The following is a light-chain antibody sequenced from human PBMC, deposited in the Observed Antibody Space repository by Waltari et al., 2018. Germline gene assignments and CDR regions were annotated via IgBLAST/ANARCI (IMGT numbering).Light chain of an antibody. CDR2: WAS. CDR3: QQYYTTPLT. J-gene: IGKJ4*01. CDR1: QSVLYSSNNKNY. Sequence: DIVMTQSPDSLAVSLGERATINCKSSQSVLYSSNNKNYLAWYQKKTGQTPKLLIYWASTRESGFPDRFSGSGSGTDFTLTISSLQAEDVAVYYCQQYYTTPLTFGGGTKVEIK. V-gene: IGKV4-1*01.